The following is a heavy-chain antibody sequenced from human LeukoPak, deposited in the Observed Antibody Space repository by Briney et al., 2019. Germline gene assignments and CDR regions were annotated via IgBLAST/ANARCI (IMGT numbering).Heavy chain of an antibody. CDR3: ASGRWSDYLDF. V-gene: IGHV3-74*01. J-gene: IGHJ4*02. D-gene: IGHD3-3*01. Sequence: GESLRLSCAASGFTFSTYWMHWVRQTPGQGLVWLARIKNDGSVTSHAESVKGRFTISRDDAKNTMYLQMSSLRAEDTALYYCASGRWSDYLDFWGQGTLVTVSS. CDR2: IKNDGSVT. CDR1: GFTFSTYW.